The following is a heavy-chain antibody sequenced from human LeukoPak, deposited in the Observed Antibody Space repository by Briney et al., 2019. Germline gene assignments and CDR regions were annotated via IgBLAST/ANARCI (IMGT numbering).Heavy chain of an antibody. CDR2: ISGSGGST. Sequence: PGGSLRLSCAASGFTFSSYAMSWVRQAPGKGLEWVSAISGSGGSTYYADSVKGRLTISRDNSKNTLYLQMNSLRAEDTAVYYCANLRSSGWYFDYWGQGTLVTVSS. V-gene: IGHV3-23*01. CDR3: ANLRSSGWYFDY. CDR1: GFTFSSYA. D-gene: IGHD6-19*01. J-gene: IGHJ4*02.